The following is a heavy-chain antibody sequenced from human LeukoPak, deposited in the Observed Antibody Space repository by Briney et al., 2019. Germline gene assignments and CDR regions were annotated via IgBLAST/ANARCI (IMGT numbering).Heavy chain of an antibody. CDR2: IYDSGST. CDR1: GGSIRSYY. V-gene: IGHV4-59*01. J-gene: IGHJ5*02. Sequence: SETLSLTCTVSGGSIRSYYWSWIRQPPGKGLEWVGYIYDSGSTSYNPSLKSRVTISVDTSKNQFSLKVTSVTAADTAVYYCARKQGGQLVNTRRWFDPWGQGTLVTVSS. CDR3: ARKQGGQLVNTRRWFDP. D-gene: IGHD6-13*01.